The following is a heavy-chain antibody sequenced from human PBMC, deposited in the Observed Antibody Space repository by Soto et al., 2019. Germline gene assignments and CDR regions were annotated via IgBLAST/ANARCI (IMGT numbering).Heavy chain of an antibody. CDR2: INHSGST. CDR3: ARVGGEAAFDI. J-gene: IGHJ3*02. CDR1: GGSFSGYY. Sequence: QVQLQQWGAGLLKPSETLSLTCAVYGGSFSGYYWSWIRQPPGKGLEWIGEINHSGSTNYNPSLKSGVTRSVDTSKNQFSLKLSSVTAADTAVYYCARVGGEAAFDIWGQGTMVTVSS. V-gene: IGHV4-34*01. D-gene: IGHD2-15*01.